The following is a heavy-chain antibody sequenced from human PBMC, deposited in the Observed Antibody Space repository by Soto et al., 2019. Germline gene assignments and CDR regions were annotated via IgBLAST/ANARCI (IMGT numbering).Heavy chain of an antibody. CDR1: GGSISSSSYY. CDR3: ARHGEPGSGSYYTSYNWFDP. J-gene: IGHJ5*02. D-gene: IGHD3-10*01. Sequence: QLQLQESGPGLVKPSETLSLTCTVSGGSISSSSYYWGWIRQPPGKGLEWIGSIYYSGSTYYNPSLKSRVPISVDTSKNQFSLKLSPVTAADTDVYYCARHGEPGSGSYYTSYNWFDPWGQGTLVTVSS. V-gene: IGHV4-39*01. CDR2: IYYSGST.